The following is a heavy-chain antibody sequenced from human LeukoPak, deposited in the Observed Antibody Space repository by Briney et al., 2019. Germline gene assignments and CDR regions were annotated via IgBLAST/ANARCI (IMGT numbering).Heavy chain of an antibody. CDR1: GFTFSSYA. CDR2: VSYDGSNK. J-gene: IGHJ4*02. Sequence: GGSLRLSCAASGFTFSSYAMHWVRQAPGKGLEWVAVVSYDGSNKYYADSVKGRFTISRDNSKNTLYLQMNSLRAEDTAVYYCARGSLWLQLDYWGQGTLVTVSS. CDR3: ARGSLWLQLDY. V-gene: IGHV3-30-3*01. D-gene: IGHD5-24*01.